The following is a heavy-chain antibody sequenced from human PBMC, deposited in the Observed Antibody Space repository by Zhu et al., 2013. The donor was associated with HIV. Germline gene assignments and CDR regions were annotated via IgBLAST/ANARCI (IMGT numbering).Heavy chain of an antibody. CDR2: INPNSGGT. CDR3: AREWDIVVVPAAHSYYGMDV. CDR1: GYTFTGYY. D-gene: IGHD2-2*01. J-gene: IGHJ6*02. V-gene: IGHV1-2*02. Sequence: QVQLVQSGAEVKKPGASVKVSCKASGYTFTGYYMHWVRQAPGQGLEWMGWINPNSGGTNYAQKFQGRVTMTRDTSISTAYMELSRLRSDDTAVYYCAREWDIVVVPAAHSYYGMDVWGQGTTVTVSS.